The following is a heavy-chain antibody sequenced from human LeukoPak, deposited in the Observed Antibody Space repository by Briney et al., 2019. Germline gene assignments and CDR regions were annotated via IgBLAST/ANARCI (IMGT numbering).Heavy chain of an antibody. J-gene: IGHJ4*02. CDR1: GFSFSTYT. D-gene: IGHD2/OR15-2a*01. V-gene: IGHV3-21*01. CDR2: ITSRRTSI. CDR3: ARVSGYYRDY. Sequence: GGSLRLSCAASGFSFSTYTMNWVRQARGKGLEWVSSITSRRTSIFYADSVKGRFTISRDDAKNSLYLQMNSLRAEDTALYYCARVSGYYRDYWGQGTPVTVSS.